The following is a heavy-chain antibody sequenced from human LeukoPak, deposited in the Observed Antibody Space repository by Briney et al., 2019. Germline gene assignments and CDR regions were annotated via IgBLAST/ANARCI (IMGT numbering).Heavy chain of an antibody. V-gene: IGHV1-18*01. D-gene: IGHD3-3*01. CDR1: GYTFTSYG. Sequence: ASVKVSCKASGYTFTSYGISWVRQAPGQGLEWMGWISAYNGNTNYAQKLQGRVTVTTDTSTSTVYMELRSLRSDDTAVYYCARVGVTIFGVVIIPGDYWGQGTLVTVSS. CDR2: ISAYNGNT. CDR3: ARVGVTIFGVVIIPGDY. J-gene: IGHJ4*02.